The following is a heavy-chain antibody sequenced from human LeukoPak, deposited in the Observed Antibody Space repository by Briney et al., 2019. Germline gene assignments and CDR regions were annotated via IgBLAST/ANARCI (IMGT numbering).Heavy chain of an antibody. J-gene: IGHJ4*02. Sequence: GGSLRLSCAASGFTVSSNYMSWVRQAPGKGLEWVSVIYSGGSTYYADSVKGRFTISRDNSKNTLYLQMNSLRAEDTAVYYCARARPGYSSGWYLDYWGQGTLVTVSS. CDR2: IYSGGST. CDR1: GFTVSSNY. V-gene: IGHV3-53*01. CDR3: ARARPGYSSGWYLDY. D-gene: IGHD6-19*01.